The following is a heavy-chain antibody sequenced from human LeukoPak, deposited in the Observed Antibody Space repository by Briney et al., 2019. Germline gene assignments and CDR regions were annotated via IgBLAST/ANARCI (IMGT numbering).Heavy chain of an antibody. V-gene: IGHV4-59*01. CDR1: GGSISSYY. CDR2: IYYSGST. J-gene: IGHJ3*02. Sequence: SETLSLTCTVSGGSISSYYWGWIRQPPGKGLEWIGNIYYSGSTNYNPSLKSRVTISVDTSKNQFSLKLSSVTAADTAVYYCARITYYDILTGRGRAFDIWGQGTMVTVSS. CDR3: ARITYYDILTGRGRAFDI. D-gene: IGHD3-9*01.